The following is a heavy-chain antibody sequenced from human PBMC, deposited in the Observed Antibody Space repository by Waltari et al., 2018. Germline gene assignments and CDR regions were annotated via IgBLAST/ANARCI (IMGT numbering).Heavy chain of an antibody. CDR2: ISGTSGAT. V-gene: IGHV3-23*01. CDR3: AKSTTSWFASIDS. CDR1: GFTFSNYG. J-gene: IGHJ4*02. D-gene: IGHD2-2*01. Sequence: DVQLLESGVGLIQPGESLKLSCAASGFTFSNYGMSWVRRAPGKGLGWVSVISGTSGATYDADFVQGRFSISRDNSKNILYLQLNSLRTEDTAIYYCAKSTTSWFASIDSWGQGALVTVSS.